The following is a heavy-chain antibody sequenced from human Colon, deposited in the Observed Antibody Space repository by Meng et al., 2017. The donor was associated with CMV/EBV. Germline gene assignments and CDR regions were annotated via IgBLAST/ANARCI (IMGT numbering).Heavy chain of an antibody. Sequence: SGFTFSGSAMHWVRQASGKGLEWVGRINSKPNNYATAYAASVRGRFTISRDDSNNTAYLQMSSLKTEDTAVYYCASLTGWDAFPVDYWGQGTLVTVSS. CDR2: INSKPNNYAT. D-gene: IGHD6-19*01. CDR1: GFTFSGSA. CDR3: ASLTGWDAFPVDY. V-gene: IGHV3-73*01. J-gene: IGHJ4*02.